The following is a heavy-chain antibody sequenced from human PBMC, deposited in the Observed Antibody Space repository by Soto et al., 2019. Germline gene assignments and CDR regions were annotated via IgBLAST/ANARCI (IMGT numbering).Heavy chain of an antibody. CDR1: GVSISDGGYS. CDR2: THVSWDT. CDR3: ARSPFYGSKRHFDY. D-gene: IGHD3-10*01. V-gene: IGHV4-30-2*01. Sequence: QLQLQESGSGLVKPSQTLSLNCAVSGVSISDGGYSWSWIRQPPGKGLEWIGYTHVSWDTYYNPSFTGRVTLSVDRSRNQFSLNLRSMTAADTAVYYCARSPFYGSKRHFDYWGQGTLVSVSS. J-gene: IGHJ4*02.